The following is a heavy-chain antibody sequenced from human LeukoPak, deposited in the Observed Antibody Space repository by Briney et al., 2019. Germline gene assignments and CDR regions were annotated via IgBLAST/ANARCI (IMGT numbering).Heavy chain of an antibody. CDR2: INTNTGNA. J-gene: IGHJ5*02. D-gene: IGHD2-21*01. V-gene: IGHV7-4-1*02. CDR1: GYTFTSYA. Sequence: ASVKVSCNASGYTFTSYAMNWVRQAPGQGLEWMGWINTNTGNAAYAQGFTGRSGFSLASAVSTAYMQISSLKAEDTAVYYCAREVSWWLSVWFDPWGQGTLVTVSS. CDR3: AREVSWWLSVWFDP.